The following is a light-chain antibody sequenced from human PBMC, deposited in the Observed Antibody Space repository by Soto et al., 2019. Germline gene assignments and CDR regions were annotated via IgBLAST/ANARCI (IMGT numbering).Light chain of an antibody. J-gene: IGLJ2*01. Sequence: QSALTQPASVSGSPGQSITISCTGTSSDIGASDYVSWYQQHPDKAPKLIIYGVNYRPSGVSSRFSGSKSANTASLTISGLQAEDEADYFCSSYVLFGGGTKLTVL. CDR2: GVN. V-gene: IGLV2-14*03. CDR1: SSDIGASDY. CDR3: SSYVL.